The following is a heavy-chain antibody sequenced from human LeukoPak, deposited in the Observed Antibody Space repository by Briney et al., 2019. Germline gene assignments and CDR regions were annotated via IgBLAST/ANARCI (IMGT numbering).Heavy chain of an antibody. CDR1: GGSISSYY. CDR3: ARHAYYYDSSGYYRGGHAAFDI. D-gene: IGHD3-22*01. Sequence: SETLSLTCTVSGGSISSYYWSWIRQPPGKGLEWIGYIYYSGSTNYNPSLKSRVTISVDTSKNQFSLKLSSVTAADTAVYYCARHAYYYDSSGYYRGGHAAFDIWGQGTMVTVSS. V-gene: IGHV4-59*08. J-gene: IGHJ3*02. CDR2: IYYSGST.